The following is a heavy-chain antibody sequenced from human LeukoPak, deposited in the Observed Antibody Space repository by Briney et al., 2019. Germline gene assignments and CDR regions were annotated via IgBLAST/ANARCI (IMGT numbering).Heavy chain of an antibody. Sequence: ASVKVSCKASGGTFSSYAISWVRQAPGQGLEWMGRINPNRGGTNYAQKFQGRVTMTRDTSISTAYMELSRLRSDDTAVYYCARDVGVVAPFDYWGQGTLVTVSS. D-gene: IGHD3-22*01. CDR2: INPNRGGT. CDR1: GGTFSSYA. CDR3: ARDVGVVAPFDY. J-gene: IGHJ4*02. V-gene: IGHV1-2*06.